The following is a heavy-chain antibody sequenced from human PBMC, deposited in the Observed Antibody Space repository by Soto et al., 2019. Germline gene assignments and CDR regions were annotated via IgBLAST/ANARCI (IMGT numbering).Heavy chain of an antibody. CDR2: ISGSGGTT. Sequence: EVQLLESGGGLVQPGGSLRLSCATSGVTFSSYAMSWVRQAPGKGLEWVSVISGSGGTTYYADAVKGRFTISRDNSKNTLYLQMNSLRAGDTAVYYCAKQQGSGTPNYYYSMDVWGQGTTVTVSS. J-gene: IGHJ6*02. CDR3: AKQQGSGTPNYYYSMDV. CDR1: GVTFSSYA. V-gene: IGHV3-23*01. D-gene: IGHD3-10*01.